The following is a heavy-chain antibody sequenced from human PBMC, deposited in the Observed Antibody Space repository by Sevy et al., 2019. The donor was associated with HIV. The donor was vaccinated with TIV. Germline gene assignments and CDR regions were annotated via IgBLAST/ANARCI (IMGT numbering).Heavy chain of an antibody. J-gene: IGHJ6*03. CDR3: ARGGSTYYDFWSGYSHYYYYMDV. CDR2: IYYSGST. CDR1: GGSISSYY. D-gene: IGHD3-3*01. Sequence: SETLSLTCTVSGGSISSYYWSWIRQPPGKGLEWIGYIYYSGSTNYNPSLKSRVTISVDTSKNQFSLKLSSVTAADTAVYYCARGGSTYYDFWSGYSHYYYYMDVWGKGTTVTVSS. V-gene: IGHV4-59*01.